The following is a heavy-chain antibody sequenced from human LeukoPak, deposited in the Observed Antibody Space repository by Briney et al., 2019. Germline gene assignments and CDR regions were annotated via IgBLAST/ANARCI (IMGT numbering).Heavy chain of an antibody. CDR3: ARDRIAAVGMDY. Sequence: PSETLSLTCTVSGGSISSNDWSWVRQPAGEGLEWIGRIYSSWSTDYNPSLKTRVTMSVDPSKNQFSLKLNSVSAADTAVYFCARDRIAAVGMDYWGQGSLVTVSS. J-gene: IGHJ4*02. V-gene: IGHV4-4*07. D-gene: IGHD6-13*01. CDR2: IYSSWST. CDR1: GGSISSND.